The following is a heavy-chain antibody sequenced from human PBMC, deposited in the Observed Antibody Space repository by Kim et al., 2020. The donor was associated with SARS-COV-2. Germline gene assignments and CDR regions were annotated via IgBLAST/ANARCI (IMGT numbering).Heavy chain of an antibody. J-gene: IGHJ3*02. CDR3: ASRFSSRLVNDAFDI. D-gene: IGHD6-6*01. Sequence: SVKVSCKASGGTFSSYAISWVRQAPGQGLEWMGGIIPIFGTANYAQKFQGRVTITADESTSTAYMELSSLRSEDTAVYYCASRFSSRLVNDAFDIWGQGTMVTVSS. CDR2: IIPIFGTA. CDR1: GGTFSSYA. V-gene: IGHV1-69*13.